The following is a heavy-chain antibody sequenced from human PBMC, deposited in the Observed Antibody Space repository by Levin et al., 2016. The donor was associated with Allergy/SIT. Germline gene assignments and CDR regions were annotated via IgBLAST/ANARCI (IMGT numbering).Heavy chain of an antibody. Sequence: SETLSLTCTVSGGSISSSSYYWGWIRQPPGKGLEWIGSIYYSGSTYYNPSLKSRVTISVDTSKNQFSLKLSSVTAADTAVYYCAIFLLIDWYFDLWGRGTLVTVSS. CDR1: GGSISSSSYY. CDR2: IYYSGST. J-gene: IGHJ2*01. V-gene: IGHV4-39*01. D-gene: IGHD2-15*01. CDR3: AIFLLIDWYFDL.